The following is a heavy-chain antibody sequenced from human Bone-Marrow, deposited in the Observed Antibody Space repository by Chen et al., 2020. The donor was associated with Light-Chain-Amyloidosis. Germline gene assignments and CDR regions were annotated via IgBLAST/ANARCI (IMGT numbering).Heavy chain of an antibody. J-gene: IGHJ3*02. CDR1: GGSISSSMYS. Sequence: HQQLQESGQGLLKTSETLSLTCTFTGGSISSSMYSGGWIRQPPGKGLEWIGSIYYSGSTYYNPSLKSRVTISVDTSKNQFSLKLSSVTAADTAVYYCARQTGIAAAGTPPHAFDIWGQGTMVTVSS. CDR2: IYYSGST. V-gene: IGHV4-39*07. CDR3: ARQTGIAAAGTPPHAFDI. D-gene: IGHD6-13*01.